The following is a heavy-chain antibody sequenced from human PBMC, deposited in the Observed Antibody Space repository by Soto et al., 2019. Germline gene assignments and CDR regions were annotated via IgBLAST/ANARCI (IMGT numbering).Heavy chain of an antibody. CDR1: GYTFTNNA. D-gene: IGHD3-22*01. J-gene: IGHJ4*02. CDR3: ARMATFDSSNYLAY. Sequence: ASVKVSCKVSGYTFTNNAVTWVRQATGQGLEWMGWMNPGSGDTGYAQKFQGRVTMTRDISIATAYMELSSLRSEDTAIYYCARMATFDSSNYLAYWGLGTLVTVSS. V-gene: IGHV1-8*01. CDR2: MNPGSGDT.